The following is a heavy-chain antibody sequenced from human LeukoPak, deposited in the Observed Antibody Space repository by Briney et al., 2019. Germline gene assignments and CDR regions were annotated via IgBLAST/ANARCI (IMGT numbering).Heavy chain of an antibody. D-gene: IGHD6-13*01. V-gene: IGHV3-21*01. CDR1: GFTFNTYS. CDR2: ISSASSYI. Sequence: GGSLRLSCVASGFTFNTYSMNWVRQAPGKGLEWVSSISSASSYIYYADLVKGRFTISRDNAKNSLYLQMNSLRAEDTAVYYCASLGIAAAGTIDYWGQGTLVTVSS. J-gene: IGHJ4*02. CDR3: ASLGIAAAGTIDY.